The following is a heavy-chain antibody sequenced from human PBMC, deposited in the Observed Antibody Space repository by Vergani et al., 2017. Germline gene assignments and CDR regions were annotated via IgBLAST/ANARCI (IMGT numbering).Heavy chain of an antibody. CDR2: ISSSSNYI. Sequence: EVQLVESGGGLVKPGGSLRLSCAASGFTFSSYSMNWVRQAPGKGLEWVSSISSSSNYIYYADSVKGRFTISRDNAKNSLYLQMNSLRAEDTAVYYCARDYAGHCTNGVCMGYWGQGTLVTVSS. D-gene: IGHD2-8*01. V-gene: IGHV3-21*01. J-gene: IGHJ4*02. CDR1: GFTFSSYS. CDR3: ARDYAGHCTNGVCMGY.